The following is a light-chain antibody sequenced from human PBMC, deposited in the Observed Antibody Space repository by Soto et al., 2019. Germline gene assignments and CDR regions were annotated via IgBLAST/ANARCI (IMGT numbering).Light chain of an antibody. CDR3: SSYRSPTALVV. V-gene: IGLV2-14*03. CDR1: SCDFSGYND. Sequence: QSALTQPASVSGSPGQSITLSCSATSCDFSGYNDVSWYQQHPGAAPKLIIYDVNNRPSGVSNRFSGSTSGTTASLTISGLQEDDEAYYYCSSYRSPTALVVFGTGTKLTVL. CDR2: DVN. J-gene: IGLJ1*01.